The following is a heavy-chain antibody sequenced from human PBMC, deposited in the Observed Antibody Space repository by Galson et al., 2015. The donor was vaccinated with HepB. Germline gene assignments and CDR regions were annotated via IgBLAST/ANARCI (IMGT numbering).Heavy chain of an antibody. J-gene: IGHJ4*02. CDR1: GFTFSDYY. D-gene: IGHD6-19*01. Sequence: SLRLSCAASGFTFSDYYMSWIRQAPGKGLEWVSYISSSGSTIYYADSVKGRFTISRDNAKNSLYLQMNSLRAEDTAVYYCARDEDSSGWYDPLSLDYWGQGTLVTVSS. V-gene: IGHV3-11*01. CDR2: ISSSGSTI. CDR3: ARDEDSSGWYDPLSLDY.